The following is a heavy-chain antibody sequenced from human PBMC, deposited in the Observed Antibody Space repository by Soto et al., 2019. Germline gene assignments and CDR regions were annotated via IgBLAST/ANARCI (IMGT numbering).Heavy chain of an antibody. V-gene: IGHV1-18*01. CDR1: GYTFTSYG. CDR3: ARDRLGATGDY. D-gene: IGHD1-26*01. J-gene: IGHJ4*02. Sequence: QVQLVQSGAEVKKPGASVKVSCKASGYTFTSYGISWVRQAPGQGLEWMGWISAYNANTNYAQKLQGRVTMTTDTSMSTNYMELRSLRSDDTAVYFCARDRLGATGDYWGQGTLVTVSS. CDR2: ISAYNANT.